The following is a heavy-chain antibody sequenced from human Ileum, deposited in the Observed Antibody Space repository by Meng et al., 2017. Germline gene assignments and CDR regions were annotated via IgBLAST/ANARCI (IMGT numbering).Heavy chain of an antibody. D-gene: IGHD2-15*01. V-gene: IGHV4-4*02. CDR3: VRHGGKYFDS. Sequence: QVHLQASGPGLVEPSDTSSLTFTVPVGSLSSSFYWSWVRQSPGKGLEWIGQIYLAGSPNYNPSLESRVTISVDKSKNQFSLRLTSVTAADTAIFYCVRHGGKYFDSWGQGTLVTVSS. CDR2: IYLAGSP. J-gene: IGHJ4*02. CDR1: VGSLSSSFY.